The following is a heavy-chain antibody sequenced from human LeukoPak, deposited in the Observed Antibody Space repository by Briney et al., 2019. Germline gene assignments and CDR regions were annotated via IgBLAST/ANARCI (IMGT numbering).Heavy chain of an antibody. V-gene: IGHV3-30*18. J-gene: IGHJ3*02. D-gene: IGHD3-10*01. CDR2: ISYDGSNK. CDR3: AKGPQLGFGELQGDAFDI. Sequence: GGSLRLSCAASGFTFSSYGMHWVRQAPGKGLEWVAVISYDGSNKYYADSVKGRFTISRDNSKNTLYLQMNSLRAEDTAVYYCAKGPQLGFGELQGDAFDIWGQGTMVTVSS. CDR1: GFTFSSYG.